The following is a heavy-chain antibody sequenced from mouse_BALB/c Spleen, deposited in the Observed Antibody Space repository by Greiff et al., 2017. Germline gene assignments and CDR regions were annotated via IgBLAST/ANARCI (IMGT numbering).Heavy chain of an antibody. CDR3: ARRGNWDEAWFAY. CDR2: ISSGSSTI. D-gene: IGHD4-1*01. CDR1: GFTFSSFG. V-gene: IGHV5-17*02. J-gene: IGHJ3*01. Sequence: EVKLMESGGGLVQPGGSRKLSCAASGFTFSSFGMHWVRQAPEKGLEWVAYISSGSSTIYYADTVKGRFTISRDNPKNTLFLQMTSLRSEDTAMYYCARRGNWDEAWFAYWGQGTLVTVSA.